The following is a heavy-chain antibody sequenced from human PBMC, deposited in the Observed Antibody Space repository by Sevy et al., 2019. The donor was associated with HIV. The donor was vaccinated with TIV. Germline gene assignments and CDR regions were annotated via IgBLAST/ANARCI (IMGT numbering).Heavy chain of an antibody. CDR1: GFTFSSYW. CDR2: IKQDGSEK. D-gene: IGHD3-3*01. CDR3: ARVLYYDFWSGYYSMGFDY. V-gene: IGHV3-7*01. J-gene: IGHJ4*02. Sequence: GGSLRLSCAASGFTFSSYWMSWVRQAPGKGLEWVANIKQDGSEKYYVDSVKVRFTISRDNAKNSLYLQMNSLRAEDTAVYYCARVLYYDFWSGYYSMGFDYWGQGTLVTVSS.